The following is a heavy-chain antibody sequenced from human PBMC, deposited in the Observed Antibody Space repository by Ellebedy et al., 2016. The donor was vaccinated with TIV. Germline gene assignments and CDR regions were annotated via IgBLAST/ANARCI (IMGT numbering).Heavy chain of an antibody. V-gene: IGHV3-23*01. Sequence: GGSLRLSXAASGFTFNNYAMSWVRQAPGKGLEWVSGMSGSGDNTYYADSVKGRFTISRDNSKNTLYLQMNSLRAEDTAVYYCAGGSGSLGGYWGQGTLVTVSS. J-gene: IGHJ4*02. CDR3: AGGSGSLGGY. CDR1: GFTFNNYA. D-gene: IGHD3-10*01. CDR2: MSGSGDNT.